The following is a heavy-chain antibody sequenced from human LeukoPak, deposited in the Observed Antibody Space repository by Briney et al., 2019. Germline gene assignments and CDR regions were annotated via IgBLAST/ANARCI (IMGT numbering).Heavy chain of an antibody. D-gene: IGHD3-22*01. V-gene: IGHV4-59*08. Sequence: NSSETLSLTCTVSGGSISSYYWSWIRQPPGKGLEWIGHIYYSGSTNYNPSLKSRVTISVDTSKNQFSLKLSSVTAADTAVYYCARSYYYDSSGYWRYWGQGTLVTVSS. CDR2: IYYSGST. CDR3: ARSYYYDSSGYWRY. J-gene: IGHJ4*02. CDR1: GGSISSYY.